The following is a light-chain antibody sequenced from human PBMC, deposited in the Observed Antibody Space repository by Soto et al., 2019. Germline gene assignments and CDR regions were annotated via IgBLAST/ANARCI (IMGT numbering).Light chain of an antibody. J-gene: IGLJ1*01. Sequence: QSVLTQPASVSGSPGQSITMSCTGTSSDVGGYNYVSWYQQHPGKAPKLMIYDVSNRPSGVSNRFSGSKSGNTASLTISGLQAEDEADYYCSSYTSSTGVFGTGTKLTVL. CDR1: SSDVGGYNY. CDR3: SSYTSSTGV. CDR2: DVS. V-gene: IGLV2-14*01.